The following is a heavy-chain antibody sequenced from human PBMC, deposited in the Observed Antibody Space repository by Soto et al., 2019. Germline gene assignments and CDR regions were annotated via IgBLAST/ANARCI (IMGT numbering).Heavy chain of an antibody. Sequence: EVQLVQSGAEEKKPGESLKISCKGSGYTFTSYWIAWVRQMPGKGLEWMGIIYPGDSDTRYSPSFQDQVTISADKSISTAYLQWSSLKASDSAMYYCARPHYCTGRRCPSPYYYYGLGVWGQGTTVTVSS. CDR2: IYPGDSDT. J-gene: IGHJ6*02. CDR1: GYTFTSYW. D-gene: IGHD2-15*01. V-gene: IGHV5-51*03. CDR3: ARPHYCTGRRCPSPYYYYGLGV.